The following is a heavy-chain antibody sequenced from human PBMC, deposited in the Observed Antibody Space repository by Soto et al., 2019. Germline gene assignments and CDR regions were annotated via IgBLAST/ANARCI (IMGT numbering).Heavy chain of an antibody. CDR2: TNPSGGHT. CDR1: GNTFTNYY. J-gene: IGHJ4*02. D-gene: IGHD2-21*02. V-gene: IGHV1-46*01. Sequence: QVQLMQSGAEVKKPGASVKVSCKASGNTFTNYYIHWVRQAPGQGLEWMGTTNPSGGHTTYAQKFLGRVPRTGDTPTSTLYRERPSLRSEATAVYYCARGGLVVVVTAPFDYWGQGTLVTVPS. CDR3: ARGGLVVVVTAPFDY.